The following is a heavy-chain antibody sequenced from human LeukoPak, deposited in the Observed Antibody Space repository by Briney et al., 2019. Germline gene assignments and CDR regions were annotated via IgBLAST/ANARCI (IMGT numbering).Heavy chain of an antibody. Sequence: GGSPRLSCAASGFTFSSYSMNWVRQAPGKGLEWVSSISSSSSYIYYADSVKGRFTISRDNAKNSLYLQMNSLRAEDTAVYYCARGVYYYDSSGAFDIWGQGTMVTVSS. CDR3: ARGVYYYDSSGAFDI. CDR1: GFTFSSYS. V-gene: IGHV3-21*01. J-gene: IGHJ3*02. D-gene: IGHD3-22*01. CDR2: ISSSSSYI.